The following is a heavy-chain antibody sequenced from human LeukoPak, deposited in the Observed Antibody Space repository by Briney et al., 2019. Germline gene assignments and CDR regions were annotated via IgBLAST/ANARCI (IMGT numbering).Heavy chain of an antibody. D-gene: IGHD6-6*01. CDR2: ISSSSSTI. V-gene: IGHV3-48*02. CDR3: ARLSRAARRGHFDY. J-gene: IGHJ4*02. CDR1: GFTFSSYS. Sequence: GGSLRLSCAASGFTFSSYSMNWVRQAPGKGLEWVSYISSSSSTIYYADSVKGRFTISRDNAKNSLYLQMNSLRDEDTAVYYCARLSRAARRGHFDYWGQGTLVTVSS.